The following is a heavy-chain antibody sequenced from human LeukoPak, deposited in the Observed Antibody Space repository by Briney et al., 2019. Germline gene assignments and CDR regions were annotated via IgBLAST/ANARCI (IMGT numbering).Heavy chain of an antibody. V-gene: IGHV3-23*01. CDR2: ISGSGGNT. J-gene: IGHJ4*02. D-gene: IGHD3-10*01. CDR3: AKEHYGSGMTTFDY. CDR1: GFTFSSYA. Sequence: GGSLRLSCAASGFTFSSYAMTWVRQAPGKGLEWVSGISGSGGNTYYPDSVRGRFTISRDNSKNTLSLQMNSLRAEDTAVYYCAKEHYGSGMTTFDYWGQGTMVTVSS.